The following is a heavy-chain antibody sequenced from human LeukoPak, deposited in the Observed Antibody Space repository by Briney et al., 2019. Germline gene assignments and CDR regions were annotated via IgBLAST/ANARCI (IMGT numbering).Heavy chain of an antibody. J-gene: IGHJ5*02. Sequence: GASVKVSCKASGYTFTSYDINWVRQATRQGLEWMGWRNPNSGNTGYAQKFQGRVTMTRNTSISTAYMELSSLRSEDTAVYYCARGQPAFTIFGVVITSWFDPWGQGTLVTVSS. CDR2: RNPNSGNT. CDR3: ARGQPAFTIFGVVITSWFDP. V-gene: IGHV1-8*01. D-gene: IGHD3-3*01. CDR1: GYTFTSYD.